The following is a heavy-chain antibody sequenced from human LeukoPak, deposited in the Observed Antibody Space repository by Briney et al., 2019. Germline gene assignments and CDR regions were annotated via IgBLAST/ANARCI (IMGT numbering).Heavy chain of an antibody. CDR3: ARAKYCTDGVCYAQGLGYYYLDV. Sequence: SETLSLTCTVSGCSISPYYWSWILQSAGKGLQWIGRIHYTGTTVYYPSLNSRLTTSVDTSNNQFSLKLISVTAADTAVYYCARAKYCTDGVCYAQGLGYYYLDVWGKGTAVTVSS. J-gene: IGHJ6*03. D-gene: IGHD2-8*01. V-gene: IGHV4-4*07. CDR2: IHYTGTT. CDR1: GCSISPYY.